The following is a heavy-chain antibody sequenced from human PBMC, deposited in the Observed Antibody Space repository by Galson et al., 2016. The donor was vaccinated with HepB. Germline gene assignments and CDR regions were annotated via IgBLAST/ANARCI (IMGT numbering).Heavy chain of an antibody. V-gene: IGHV3-21*05. J-gene: IGHJ5*02. CDR2: ITSGSSYI. CDR1: GFSFSSYG. Sequence: SLRLSCAASGFSFSSYGMSWIRQAPGKGLEWVSYITSGSSYIKYADSVKGRFTVSRDNAKNSLYLQMNSLRAEDTAVYYCARGPHDILTGYFEKGEFDPWGQGTLVTVSS. CDR3: ARGPHDILTGYFEKGEFDP. D-gene: IGHD3-9*01.